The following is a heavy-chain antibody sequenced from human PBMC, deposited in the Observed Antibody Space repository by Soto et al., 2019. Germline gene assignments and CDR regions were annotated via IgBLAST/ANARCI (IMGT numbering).Heavy chain of an antibody. D-gene: IGHD3-3*01. Sequence: SGPTLVNPTQTLTLNCTFSGFSLSTSGVGVGWIRQPPGKALEWLALIYWDDDKRYSPSLKSRLTITKDTSKNQVVLTMTNMDPLDTATYYCAHRRGYDFWSGPIDYWGQGTLVTVSS. CDR1: GFSLSTSGVG. J-gene: IGHJ4*02. V-gene: IGHV2-5*02. CDR2: IYWDDDK. CDR3: AHRRGYDFWSGPIDY.